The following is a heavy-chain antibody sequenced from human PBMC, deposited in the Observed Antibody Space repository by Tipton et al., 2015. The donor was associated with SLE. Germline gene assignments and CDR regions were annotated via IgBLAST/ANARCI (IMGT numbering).Heavy chain of an antibody. CDR3: ATPSTTLGGSGWH. J-gene: IGHJ4*02. D-gene: IGHD2-15*01. CDR2: INHSGST. CDR1: GGSFSGYY. V-gene: IGHV4-34*01. Sequence: LRLSCAVYGGSFSGYYWSWIRQPPGKGLEWIGEINHSGSTNYNPTLKSRVTISVDTSKNHFSLKLSSVTAADTAVYYCATPSTTLGGSGWHWGQGTLVTVSS.